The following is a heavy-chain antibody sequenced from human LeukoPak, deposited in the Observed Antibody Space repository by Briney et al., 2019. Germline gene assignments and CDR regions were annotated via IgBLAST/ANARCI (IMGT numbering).Heavy chain of an antibody. V-gene: IGHV1-18*01. D-gene: IGHD6-13*01. CDR1: GYTFTSYG. J-gene: IGHJ3*02. Sequence: ASVKVPCKASGYTFTSYGISWVRQAPGQGLEWMGWISAYNGNTNYAQKLQGRVTMTTDTSTSTAYMELRSLRSDDTAVYYCARQNGLIAATYNAFDIWGQGTMVTVSS. CDR2: ISAYNGNT. CDR3: ARQNGLIAATYNAFDI.